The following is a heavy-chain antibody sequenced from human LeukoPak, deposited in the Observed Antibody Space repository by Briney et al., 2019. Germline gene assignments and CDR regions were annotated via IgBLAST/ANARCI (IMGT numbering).Heavy chain of an antibody. J-gene: IGHJ6*04. V-gene: IGHV3-33*05. CDR1: GFTFNNYG. CDR2: ISYDGSNK. Sequence: GGSLRLSCAASGFTFNNYGMHWVRQAPGKGLEWVAVISYDGSNKYYADSVKGRFTISRDNAKNSLYLQMNSLRAEDTAVYYCAELGITMIGGVWGKGTTVTISS. D-gene: IGHD3-10*02. CDR3: AELGITMIGGV.